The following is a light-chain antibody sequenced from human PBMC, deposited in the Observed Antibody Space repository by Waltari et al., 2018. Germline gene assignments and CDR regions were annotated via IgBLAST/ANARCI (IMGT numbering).Light chain of an antibody. CDR2: DDS. V-gene: IGLV3-21*02. CDR1: NIAGKS. CDR3: QVWDSGSGHPHVV. Sequence: SYVLTQPPSVSVAPGQTARMTCGGDNIAGKSVHLYQQKAGQAPVLVVHDDSDRPSGIPERLSGSNSGNTATLTISRVEAGDEADFYCQVWDSGSGHPHVVFGGGTRLTVL. J-gene: IGLJ2*01.